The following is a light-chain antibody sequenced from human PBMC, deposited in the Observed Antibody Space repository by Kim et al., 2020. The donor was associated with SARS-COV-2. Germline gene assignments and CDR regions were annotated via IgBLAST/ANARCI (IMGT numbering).Light chain of an antibody. J-gene: IGLJ1*01. CDR1: KLGDKF. V-gene: IGLV3-1*01. CDR3: QAWDSSIYV. CDR2: RDN. Sequence: VSPGQTASITCSGDKLGDKFASWYQQKTGQSPVVVIFRDNRRPSGIPERFSGSNSGNTATLTISGTQAMDEADYYCQAWDSSIYVFGTGTKVTVL.